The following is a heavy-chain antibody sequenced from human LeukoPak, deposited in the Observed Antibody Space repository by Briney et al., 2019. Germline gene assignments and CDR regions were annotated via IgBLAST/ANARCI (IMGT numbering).Heavy chain of an antibody. D-gene: IGHD3-16*01. J-gene: IGHJ4*02. V-gene: IGHV3-74*01. CDR3: AREWGFHFDY. Sequence: GGSLRLSCVASGFTLSGSWKHWVRQAPGKGLVWVSRISSDGSATTYADSVKGRFTIYRDNAKNTLYLQMSSLRADDTAVYYCAREWGFHFDYWGQGTLVTVSS. CDR2: ISSDGSAT. CDR1: GFTLSGSW.